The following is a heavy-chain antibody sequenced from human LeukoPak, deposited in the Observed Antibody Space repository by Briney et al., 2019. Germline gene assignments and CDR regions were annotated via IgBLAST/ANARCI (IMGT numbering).Heavy chain of an antibody. CDR2: INHSGST. CDR1: GGSFSGYY. J-gene: IGHJ4*02. D-gene: IGHD3-10*02. CDR3: ARDVPLRN. V-gene: IGHV4-34*01. Sequence: SETLSLTCAVYGGSFSGYYWSWTRQPPGKGLEWIGEINHSGSTNYNPSLKSRVTISVDTSKNQFSLKLSSVTAADTAVYYCARDVPLRNWGQGTLVTVSS.